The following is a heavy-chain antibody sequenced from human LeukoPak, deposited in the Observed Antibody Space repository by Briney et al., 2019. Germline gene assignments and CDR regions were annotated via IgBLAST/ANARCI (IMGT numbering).Heavy chain of an antibody. J-gene: IGHJ4*02. D-gene: IGHD3-22*01. CDR2: IYHSGST. CDR3: ARGTNYYDSSGGYYFDY. Sequence: PSETLSLTCAVSGGSISSSNWWSWVRQPPGKGLEWIGEIYHSGSTNYNPSPKSRVTISIDKSKNQFSLKLSSVTAADTAVYYCARGTNYYDSSGGYYFDYWGQGTLVTVSS. CDR1: GGSISSSNW. V-gene: IGHV4-4*02.